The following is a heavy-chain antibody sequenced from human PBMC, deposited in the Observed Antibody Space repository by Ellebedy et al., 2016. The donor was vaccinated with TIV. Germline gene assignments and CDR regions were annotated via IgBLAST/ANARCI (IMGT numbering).Heavy chain of an antibody. CDR3: ARERRPDYGTDV. J-gene: IGHJ6*02. CDR2: IYSGGST. D-gene: IGHD1-1*01. Sequence: GESLKISCAASGFFVTNNYMSWVRQAPGKGLEWVSVIYSGGSTYFADSVKGRFTISRDHSKNMLYLQMNSLRAEDTAVYYCARERRPDYGTDVWGQGTTVIVSS. CDR1: GFFVTNNY. V-gene: IGHV3-53*01.